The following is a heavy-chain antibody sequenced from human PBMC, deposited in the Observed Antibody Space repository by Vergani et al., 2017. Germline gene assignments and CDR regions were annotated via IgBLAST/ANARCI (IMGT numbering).Heavy chain of an antibody. Sequence: EVQLLESGGGLVQPGGSLRLSCAASGFTFSSYAMSWVRQAPGKGLEWVSAISGSGGSTYYADSVKGRFTISRDKSKNTLYLQMNSLRAEDTAVYYCARDRVPAAMYNWFDPWGQGSLVTVSS. CDR2: ISGSGGST. D-gene: IGHD2-2*01. J-gene: IGHJ5*02. V-gene: IGHV3-23*01. CDR1: GFTFSSYA. CDR3: ARDRVPAAMYNWFDP.